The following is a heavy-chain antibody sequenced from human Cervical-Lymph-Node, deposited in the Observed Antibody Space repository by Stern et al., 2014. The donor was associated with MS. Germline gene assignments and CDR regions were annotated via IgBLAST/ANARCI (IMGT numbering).Heavy chain of an antibody. CDR2: ISAYNGNK. J-gene: IGHJ3*02. V-gene: IGHV1-18*01. CDR1: GYTFTSYG. D-gene: IGHD3-22*01. Sequence: VQLVESGAEVKKPGASVKVSCKASGYTFTSYGISWVRQAPGQGLEWMGWISAYNGNKNYAQKLQGRVTMTTDTSTSTAYMELRSLRSDDTAVYYCARVDSSGYYKDAFDIWGQGTMVTVSS. CDR3: ARVDSSGYYKDAFDI.